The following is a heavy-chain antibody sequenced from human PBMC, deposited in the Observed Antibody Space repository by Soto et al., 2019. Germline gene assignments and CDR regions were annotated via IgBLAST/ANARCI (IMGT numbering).Heavy chain of an antibody. Sequence: GGSLRLSCAASGFTFSSYAMSWVRQAPGKGLEWVSAISGSGGSTYYADSVKGRFTISRDNSKNTLYLQMNSLRAEDTAVYYCAKADRHIVVVTAILIDYWGQGTLVTVSS. D-gene: IGHD2-21*02. CDR2: ISGSGGST. CDR1: GFTFSSYA. V-gene: IGHV3-23*01. J-gene: IGHJ4*02. CDR3: AKADRHIVVVTAILIDY.